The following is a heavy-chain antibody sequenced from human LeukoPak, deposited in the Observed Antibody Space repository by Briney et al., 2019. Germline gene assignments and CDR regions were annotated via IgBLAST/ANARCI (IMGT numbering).Heavy chain of an antibody. CDR2: INAGNGNT. Sequence: ASVKVSCKASGYTFTSYAMHWVRQAPGQGLGWMGWINAGNGNTKYSQEFQGRATITRDTSASTAHMELSSLRSEDTAVYYCATDWAAAGTRDFDYWGQGTLVTVSS. CDR3: ATDWAAAGTRDFDY. CDR1: GYTFTSYA. D-gene: IGHD6-13*01. V-gene: IGHV1-3*01. J-gene: IGHJ4*02.